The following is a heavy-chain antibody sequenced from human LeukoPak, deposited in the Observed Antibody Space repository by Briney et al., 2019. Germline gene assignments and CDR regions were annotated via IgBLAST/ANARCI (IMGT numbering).Heavy chain of an antibody. V-gene: IGHV3-23*01. D-gene: IGHD6-6*01. CDR3: AKGGWSSYFDY. Sequence: GGSLRLSCAASGFTFSSFAMTWVRQVPGKGLEWVSTIRALTTTTTYVDSVEGRFTISRDNSKNTLYLQMNSLRAEDTAIYYCAKGGWSSYFDYWGQGALVTVFS. CDR1: GFTFSSFA. CDR2: IRALTTTT. J-gene: IGHJ4*02.